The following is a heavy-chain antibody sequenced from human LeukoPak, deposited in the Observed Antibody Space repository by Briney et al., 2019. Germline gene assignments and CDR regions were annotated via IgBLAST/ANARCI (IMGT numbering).Heavy chain of an antibody. CDR3: ARDYCSSTSCHRWFDP. V-gene: IGHV1-18*01. J-gene: IGHJ5*02. CDR2: ISAYNGNT. CDR1: GYTFTSYG. Sequence: ASVKVSCKASGYTFTSYGISWVRQAPGQGLEWMGWISAYNGNTNYAQKLQGRVTMTTDTSTSTAYMELRSLRSDDTAVYYCARDYCSSTSCHRWFDPWGQGTLVTVSS. D-gene: IGHD2-2*02.